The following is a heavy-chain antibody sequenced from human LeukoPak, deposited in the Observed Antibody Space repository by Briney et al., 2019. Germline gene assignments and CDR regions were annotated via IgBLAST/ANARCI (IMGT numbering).Heavy chain of an antibody. J-gene: IGHJ6*03. D-gene: IGHD3-16*01. CDR3: ARGGGPYYMDV. CDR2: INHSGST. Sequence: SETLSLTCAVYGGSFSGYYWSWIRQPPGKGLEWIGEINHSGSTNYNPSFKSRVTISVDTSKNQFSLKLSSVTAADTAVYYCARGGGPYYMDVWGKGTTVTVSS. V-gene: IGHV4-34*01. CDR1: GGSFSGYY.